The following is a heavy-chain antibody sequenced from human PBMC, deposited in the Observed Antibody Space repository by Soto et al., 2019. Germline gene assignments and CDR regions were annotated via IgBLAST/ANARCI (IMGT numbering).Heavy chain of an antibody. Sequence: SETLSLTCTVSGGSISSSSYYWGWIRQPPGKGLEWIGSIYYSGSTYYNPSLKSRVTISVDTSKNQFSLKLSSVTAADTAVYYCARRGTYDILTGYYPFDYWGQGTLVTVS. V-gene: IGHV4-39*01. J-gene: IGHJ4*02. CDR2: IYYSGST. D-gene: IGHD3-9*01. CDR3: ARRGTYDILTGYYPFDY. CDR1: GGSISSSSYY.